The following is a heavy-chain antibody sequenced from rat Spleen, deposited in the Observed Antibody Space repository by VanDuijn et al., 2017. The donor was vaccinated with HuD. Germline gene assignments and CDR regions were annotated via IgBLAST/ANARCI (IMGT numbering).Heavy chain of an antibody. CDR3: ARGPGYNPYYFEY. D-gene: IGHD1-4*01. CDR2: INSAGST. J-gene: IGHJ2*01. Sequence: EVQLQESGPGLVKPSQSLSLTCSVTGYSITSSYRWNWIRKFPGNKLEWMGYINSAGSTNYNPSLKSRISITRDTSKNQFFLQVNSVTTEDTATYYCARGPGYNPYYFEYWGQGVMVTVSS. V-gene: IGHV3-3*01. CDR1: GYSITSSYR.